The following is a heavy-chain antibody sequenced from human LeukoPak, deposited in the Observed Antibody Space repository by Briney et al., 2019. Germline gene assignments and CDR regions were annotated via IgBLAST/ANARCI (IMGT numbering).Heavy chain of an antibody. CDR3: ARHLQLAPSKDF. Sequence: GGSLRLSCAASGFTFSSYSMNWVRQAPGKGLEWVSSISSSSSYIYYADSVKGRFTISRDNAKNSLYLQMNSLRAEDTAVYYCARHLQLAPSKDFWGQGTLVTVSS. V-gene: IGHV3-21*01. CDR1: GFTFSSYS. D-gene: IGHD6-6*01. CDR2: ISSSSSYI. J-gene: IGHJ4*02.